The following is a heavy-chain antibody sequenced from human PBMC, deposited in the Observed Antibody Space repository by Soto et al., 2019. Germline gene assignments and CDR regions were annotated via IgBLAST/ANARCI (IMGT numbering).Heavy chain of an antibody. J-gene: IGHJ4*02. CDR3: ARGIAVAGILIY. V-gene: IGHV4-59*01. CDR2: IYYSGST. D-gene: IGHD6-19*01. CDR1: GGSISSYY. Sequence: KRSETLSLTCTVSGGSISSYYWSWIRQPPGKGLEWIGYIYYSGSTNYNPSLKSRVTISVDTSKNQFSLKLSSVTAADTAVYYCARGIAVAGILIYWGQGTLVTVSS.